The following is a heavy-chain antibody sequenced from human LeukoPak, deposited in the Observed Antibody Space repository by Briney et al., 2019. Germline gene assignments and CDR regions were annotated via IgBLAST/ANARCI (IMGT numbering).Heavy chain of an antibody. J-gene: IGHJ4*02. CDR2: VNSDGINT. CDR3: AKEKYGSGSKSFDY. Sequence: GGSLRLSCAASGFTFSNYWMHWVRQAPGKGLVWVSRVNSDGINTSYADSVKGRFTISRDNAKNSLYLQMNSLRAEDTALYYCAKEKYGSGSKSFDYWGQGTLVTVSS. D-gene: IGHD3-10*01. V-gene: IGHV3-74*01. CDR1: GFTFSNYW.